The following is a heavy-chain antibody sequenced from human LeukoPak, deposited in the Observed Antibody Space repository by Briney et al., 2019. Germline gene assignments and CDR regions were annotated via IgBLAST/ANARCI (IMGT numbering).Heavy chain of an antibody. D-gene: IGHD1-14*01. CDR3: ASRTSFYYYYMDV. V-gene: IGHV3-7*01. CDR1: GFTFSSYW. Sequence: HPGGSLRLSCAASGFTFSSYWMSWVRQAPGKGLEWVANIKQDGSEKYYVDSVKGRFTISRDNAKNSLYLQMNSLRAEDTAVYYCASRTSFYYYYMDVWGKGTTVTVSS. CDR2: IKQDGSEK. J-gene: IGHJ6*03.